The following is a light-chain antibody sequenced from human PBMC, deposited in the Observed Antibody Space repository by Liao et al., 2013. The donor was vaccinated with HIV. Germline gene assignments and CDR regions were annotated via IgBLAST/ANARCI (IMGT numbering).Light chain of an antibody. V-gene: IGLV3-25*03. CDR2: KDS. Sequence: SYELTQPPSVSVSPGQTARITCSGDALPKQYAYWYQQKPGQAPVLVIYKDSERPSGIPERFSASSSGTTVTLTITGVQAEDESDFYCQSADNSGTYWVFGGGTKLTVL. J-gene: IGLJ3*02. CDR1: ALPKQY. CDR3: QSADNSGTYWV.